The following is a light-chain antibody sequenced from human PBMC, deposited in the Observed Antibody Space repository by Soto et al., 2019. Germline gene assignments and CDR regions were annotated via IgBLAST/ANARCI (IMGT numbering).Light chain of an antibody. Sequence: DIQTTQSPSSLSASVGDRFTITCLASQSISGYLSCYQQKPGKAPNLLSYAASSLQSGVPSRFSGSGSGTDFTLTISSLQPEDFATYYCQHSYNTPVTFGQGTRLEIK. CDR1: QSISGY. CDR2: AAS. CDR3: QHSYNTPVT. J-gene: IGKJ5*01. V-gene: IGKV1-39*01.